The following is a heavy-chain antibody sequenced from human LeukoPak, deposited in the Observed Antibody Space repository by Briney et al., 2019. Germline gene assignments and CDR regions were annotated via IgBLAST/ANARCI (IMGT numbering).Heavy chain of an antibody. Sequence: GGSLRLSCAASEFTLSRYCMSWVRQAPGKGLEWVANINQDGSETYYVDSVKGRFTISRDNAKNSLYLRMNSMRAEDTAVYYCATSDYWGQGTLVTVSS. CDR1: EFTLSRYC. J-gene: IGHJ4*02. CDR2: INQDGSET. CDR3: ATSDY. V-gene: IGHV3-7*01.